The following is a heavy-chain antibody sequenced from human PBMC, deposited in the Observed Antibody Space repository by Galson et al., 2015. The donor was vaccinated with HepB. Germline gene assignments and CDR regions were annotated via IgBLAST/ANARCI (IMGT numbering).Heavy chain of an antibody. D-gene: IGHD6-13*01. J-gene: IGHJ4*02. Sequence: SLRLSCAASGFIFSRHGMHWVRQAPGKGLEWVALIWSDGTKQLYGDSVKGRFTISRDNSKNTLYLQMNNLRADDTVVYYCAREAAIAAPAAFDNWGQGALVTVSS. CDR1: GFIFSRHG. CDR3: AREAAIAAPAAFDN. V-gene: IGHV3-33*01. CDR2: IWSDGTKQ.